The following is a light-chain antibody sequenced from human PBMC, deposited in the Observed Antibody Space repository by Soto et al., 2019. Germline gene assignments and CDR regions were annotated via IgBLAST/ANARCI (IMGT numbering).Light chain of an antibody. CDR3: QKYDSAPLT. CDR1: QGFSNS. V-gene: IGKV1-27*01. Sequence: DIQMTQSPSSLTASIGDRVTISCRASQGFSNSLAWYQQKPGKVPTLLIYGASILQSGVPSRFSGSGSGTEFTLTISCLQPEDVATYFCQKYDSAPLTFGAGTKVEIK. J-gene: IGKJ4*01. CDR2: GAS.